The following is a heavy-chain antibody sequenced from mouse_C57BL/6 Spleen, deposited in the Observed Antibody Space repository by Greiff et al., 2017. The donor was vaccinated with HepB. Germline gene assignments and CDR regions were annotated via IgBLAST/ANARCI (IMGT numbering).Heavy chain of an antibody. CDR3: ARRGSYSNYPYYFDY. J-gene: IGHJ2*01. D-gene: IGHD2-5*01. CDR1: GFNIKNTY. Sequence: EVQLQESVAELVRPGASVKLSCTASGFNIKNTYMHWVKQRPEQGLEWIGRIDPANGNTKYAPKFQGKATITADTSSNTAYLQLSSLTSEDTAIYYCARRGSYSNYPYYFDYWGQGTTLTVSS. CDR2: IDPANGNT. V-gene: IGHV14-3*01.